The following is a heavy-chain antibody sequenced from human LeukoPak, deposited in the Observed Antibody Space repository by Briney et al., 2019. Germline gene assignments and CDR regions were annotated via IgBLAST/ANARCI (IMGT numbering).Heavy chain of an antibody. CDR3: AKDRGGSYLIDY. J-gene: IGHJ4*02. V-gene: IGHV3-23*01. D-gene: IGHD1-26*01. CDR1: GFTFSSYA. Sequence: TGGSLRLSCAASGFTFSSYAMSWVRLAPGKGLGWVSAISGSGGSTYYADSVKGRFTISRDNSKNTLYLQMNSLRAEDTAVYYCAKDRGGSYLIDYWGQGTLVTVSS. CDR2: ISGSGGST.